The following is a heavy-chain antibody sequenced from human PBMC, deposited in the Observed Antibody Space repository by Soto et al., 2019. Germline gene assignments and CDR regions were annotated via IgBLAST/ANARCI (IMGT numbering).Heavy chain of an antibody. CDR2: INPNSGGT. Sequence: QVQLVQSGAEVKKPGASVKVSCKASGYTFTGYYMHWVRQAPGQGLEWMGWINPNSGGTNYAQKFQGWVTMTRDTSISTAYMELSSLRSDDTAVYYCARGVSGSCFSCYFDYWGQGTLVTVSS. CDR1: GYTFTGYY. CDR3: ARGVSGSCFSCYFDY. V-gene: IGHV1-2*04. J-gene: IGHJ4*02. D-gene: IGHD2-15*01.